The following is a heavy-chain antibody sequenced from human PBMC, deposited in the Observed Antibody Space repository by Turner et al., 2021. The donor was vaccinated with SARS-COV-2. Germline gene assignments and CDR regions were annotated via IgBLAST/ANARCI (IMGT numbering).Heavy chain of an antibody. CDR2: IWYDGSDK. V-gene: IGHV3-33*01. J-gene: IGHJ4*02. Sequence: QVQLVESGGGVVQPVRSLRLSCAASVFTFITYGMHWVRQAPGKGLEWVAVIWYDGSDKYYADSVKGRCAISRDNSKNTLYLQMNNLRAENTAVYYCARSTVTTPPDYWGQGTLVTVSS. CDR3: ARSTVTTPPDY. D-gene: IGHD4-17*01. CDR1: VFTFITYG.